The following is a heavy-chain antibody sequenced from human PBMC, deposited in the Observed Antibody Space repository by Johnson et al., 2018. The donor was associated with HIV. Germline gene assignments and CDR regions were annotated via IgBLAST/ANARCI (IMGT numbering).Heavy chain of an antibody. J-gene: IGHJ3*02. CDR1: GFTVSSNY. Sequence: DVQVVESGGGLVQPGGSLRLSCAASGFTVSSNYMSWVRQAPGKGLEWVSVIYSGGSTYYADSVKGRFTISRDNSKNTLYLQMNSLRAEDTAVYYCARVSYGSGTQGAFDIWGQGTMVTVSS. CDR3: ARVSYGSGTQGAFDI. CDR2: IYSGGST. V-gene: IGHV3-66*02. D-gene: IGHD3-10*01.